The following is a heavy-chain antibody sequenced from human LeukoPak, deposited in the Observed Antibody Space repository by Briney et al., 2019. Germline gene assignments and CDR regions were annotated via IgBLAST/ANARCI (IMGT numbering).Heavy chain of an antibody. J-gene: IGHJ4*02. CDR2: IRYDGTNL. CDR3: ATEDDGSGSYLTDLFHY. V-gene: IGHV3-30*02. D-gene: IGHD3-10*01. CDR1: DFTFSASG. Sequence: GGSLRLSCTASDFTFSASGMHWVRQAPGKGLEWVAYIRYDGTNLHYAESVKGRFTISRDNSKSTLYLQMNSLRSEDTAMYFCATEDDGSGSYLTDLFHYWGQGTLVTVSS.